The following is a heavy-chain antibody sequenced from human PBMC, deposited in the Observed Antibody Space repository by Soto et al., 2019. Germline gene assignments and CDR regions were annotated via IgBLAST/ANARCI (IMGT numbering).Heavy chain of an antibody. D-gene: IGHD6-19*01. CDR3: ARKWQWLVRGTFDY. CDR1: GGSFSGYY. V-gene: IGHV4-34*01. J-gene: IGHJ4*02. CDR2: INHSGST. Sequence: SETLSLTCAVYGGSFSGYYWSWIRQPPGKGLEWIGEINHSGSTNYNPSLKSRVTISVDTSKNQFSLKLSSVTAADTAVYYCARKWQWLVRGTFDYWGQGTLVTFSS.